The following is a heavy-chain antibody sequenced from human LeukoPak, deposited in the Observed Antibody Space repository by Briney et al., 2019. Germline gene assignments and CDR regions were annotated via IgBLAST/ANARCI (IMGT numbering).Heavy chain of an antibody. D-gene: IGHD2-8*01. CDR2: ISGFNT. CDR3: AKDVCTSPRCLLYFDS. CDR1: GFAFSNYA. J-gene: IGHJ4*02. Sequence: GGSLRLSCTTSGFAFSNYAMNWVRQAPGKGPEWVAGISGFNTYYADSVKGRFTIFRDNSKNVLYLQMDRLRAEDTAVYSCAKDVCTSPRCLLYFDSWGQGTLVTVSS. V-gene: IGHV3-23*01.